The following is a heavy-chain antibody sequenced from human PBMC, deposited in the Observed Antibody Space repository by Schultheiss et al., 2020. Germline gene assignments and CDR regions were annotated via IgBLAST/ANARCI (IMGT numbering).Heavy chain of an antibody. CDR2: INPNSGNT. V-gene: IGHV1-8*02. Sequence: ASVKVSCKASGYTFTGYYMHWVRQAPGQGLEWMGRINPNSGNTGYAQKFQGRVTMTRNTSISTAYMELSSLRSEDTAVYYCARGLTVVPAAMPLPYYYYRDVWGPGHTGTVAS. J-gene: IGHJ6*03. CDR3: ARGLTVVPAAMPLPYYYYRDV. CDR1: GYTFTGYY. D-gene: IGHD2-2*01.